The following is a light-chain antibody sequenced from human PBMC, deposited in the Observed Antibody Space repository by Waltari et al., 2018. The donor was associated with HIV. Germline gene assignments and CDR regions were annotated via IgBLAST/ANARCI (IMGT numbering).Light chain of an antibody. CDR3: QTWDTSTASYV. CDR1: KLADKY. J-gene: IGLJ1*01. V-gene: IGLV3-1*01. Sequence: SYEVSQPPSVSVSPGQTASISCSGDKLADKYVSWYQQKPGQSPVLVIFQHNKRPSGIPERFSCSESGNTATRTIRGTQTMDDADYFWQTWDTSTASYVFGTGTTVTVL. CDR2: QHN.